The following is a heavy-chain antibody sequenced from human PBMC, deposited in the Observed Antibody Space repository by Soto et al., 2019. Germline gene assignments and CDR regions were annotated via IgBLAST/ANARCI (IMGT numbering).Heavy chain of an antibody. J-gene: IGHJ4*02. V-gene: IGHV3-30*18. Sequence: QVRLVESGGGVVQPGRSLRLSCAASGFSFSTYNMHWVRQAPGKGLEWVAFISVDGNSKYYSDSVKGRFTISRDNSKNTLYLQMNSLTGGDTGVYFCAKDMGVTALKYYFDYWGQGTLVTVSS. D-gene: IGHD2-8*01. CDR2: ISVDGNSK. CDR3: AKDMGVTALKYYFDY. CDR1: GFSFSTYN.